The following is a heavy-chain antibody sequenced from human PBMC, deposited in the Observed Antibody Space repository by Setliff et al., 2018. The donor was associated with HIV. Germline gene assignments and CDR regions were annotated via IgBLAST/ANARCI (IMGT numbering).Heavy chain of an antibody. CDR2: SRNKANSYTT. Sequence: GGSLRLSCAASGFTFSDHYMDWVRQAPGKGLEWVGRSRNKANSYTTEYAASVNGRFTISRDDSKNSLYLQMNSLKTEDTAVYYCARGRLLWSGSYYYYYMDVWGKGTTVTVSS. J-gene: IGHJ6*03. CDR1: GFTFSDHY. V-gene: IGHV3-72*01. CDR3: ARGRLLWSGSYYYYYMDV. D-gene: IGHD3-10*01.